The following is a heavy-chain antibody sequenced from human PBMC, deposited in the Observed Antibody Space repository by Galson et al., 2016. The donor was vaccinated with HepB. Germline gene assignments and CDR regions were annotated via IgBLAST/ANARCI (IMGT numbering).Heavy chain of an antibody. D-gene: IGHD2-21*01. V-gene: IGHV3-30*04. J-gene: IGHJ4*02. CDR2: ISYHGRDT. CDR1: GITFSSYA. Sequence: SLRLSCAVSGITFSSYAMHWVRQAPGKGLEWVTVISYHGRDTFYADSVKGRFTISRDNSKNTLYLHMNSLRPEDTAVYDCGTDPPDGDWRLEYWGQGTLVTVSS. CDR3: GTDPPDGDWRLEY.